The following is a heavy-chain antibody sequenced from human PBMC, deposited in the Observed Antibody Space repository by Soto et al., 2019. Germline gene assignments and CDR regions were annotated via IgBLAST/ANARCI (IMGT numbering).Heavy chain of an antibody. CDR3: ARDYCSSTSCYMGYYYYGMDV. V-gene: IGHV4-59*01. J-gene: IGHJ6*02. D-gene: IGHD2-2*02. CDR1: GGSISSYY. Sequence: PSETLSLTCTVSGGSISSYYWSWIRQPPGKGLEWIGYIYYSGSTNYNPSLKSRVTISVDTSKNQFSLKLSSVTAADTAVYYCARDYCSSTSCYMGYYYYGMDVWGQGTTVTVSS. CDR2: IYYSGST.